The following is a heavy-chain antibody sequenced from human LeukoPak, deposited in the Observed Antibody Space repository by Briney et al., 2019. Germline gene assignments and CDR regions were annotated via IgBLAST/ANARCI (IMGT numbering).Heavy chain of an antibody. Sequence: ASVKVSCKPSGYTFTSCYMHWVRQAPGQGLEWMGMINPSAGSTRYAQKFQRRVTMTTDTSTSTVYMELSSLRSEDTAVYSCARGGCGDSAAPFDDWGQGTLVPVSS. D-gene: IGHD2-21*02. J-gene: IGHJ4*02. CDR1: GYTFTSCY. CDR3: ARGGCGDSAAPFDD. V-gene: IGHV1-46*01. CDR2: INPSAGST.